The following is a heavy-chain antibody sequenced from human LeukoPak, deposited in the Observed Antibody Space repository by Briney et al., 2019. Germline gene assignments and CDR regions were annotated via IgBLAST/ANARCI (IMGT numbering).Heavy chain of an antibody. Sequence: PGGSLRLSCAASGFTFSDYYMSWIRQAPGKGLEWVSYISSDSSAIYYADSVKGRFTISRDNAKNSLYLQMNSLRTEDTAVYYCANTEYQRLGTDYWGQGTLVTVSS. CDR2: ISSDSSAI. J-gene: IGHJ4*02. CDR3: ANTEYQRLGTDY. V-gene: IGHV3-11*04. CDR1: GFTFSDYY. D-gene: IGHD2-2*01.